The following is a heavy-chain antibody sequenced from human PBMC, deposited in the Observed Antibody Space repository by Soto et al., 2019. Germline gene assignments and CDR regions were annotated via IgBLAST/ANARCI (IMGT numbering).Heavy chain of an antibody. CDR3: ARLEGLATISYYFDF. V-gene: IGHV4-34*01. CDR2: INHSGST. Sequence: SETLSLTCAVYGGSFSGYYWSWIRQPPGKGLEWIGEINHSGSTYYNPSLQSRVTISLDKSKSQFSLRLNSVTAADSAVYFCARLEGLATISYYFDFWGQGAQVTVSS. CDR1: GGSFSGYY. J-gene: IGHJ4*02. D-gene: IGHD3-9*01.